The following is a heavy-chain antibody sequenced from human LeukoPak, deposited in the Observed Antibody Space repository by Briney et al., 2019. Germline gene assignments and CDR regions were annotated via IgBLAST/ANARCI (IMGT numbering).Heavy chain of an antibody. CDR1: GGSISSGGSY. V-gene: IGHV4-31*03. Sequence: SETLSLTCTVSGGSISSGGSYWSWIRQHPGKGLEWIGYIYYSGSTYYNPSLKSRVTISVDTSKNQFSLKLSSVTAADTAVYYCARDKGGPLDIWGQGTMVTVSS. CDR2: IYYSGST. CDR3: ARDKGGPLDI. D-gene: IGHD6-25*01. J-gene: IGHJ3*02.